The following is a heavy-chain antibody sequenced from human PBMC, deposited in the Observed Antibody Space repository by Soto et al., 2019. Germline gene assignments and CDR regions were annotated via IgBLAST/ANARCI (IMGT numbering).Heavy chain of an antibody. Sequence: EVQLLGSGGGLVQPGGSLRLSCAASGLTFSTYAMSWVRQAPGKGLEWVSSISGNGANTYYTDSVKGRFIISRDNSKNRLFLQMIGLSAAKTALYYCANARPNYYGSGGGYYKAGGDYWGQGTLVTVSS. J-gene: IGHJ4*02. CDR2: ISGNGANT. D-gene: IGHD3-10*01. CDR1: GLTFSTYA. CDR3: ANARPNYYGSGGGYYKAGGDY. V-gene: IGHV3-23*01.